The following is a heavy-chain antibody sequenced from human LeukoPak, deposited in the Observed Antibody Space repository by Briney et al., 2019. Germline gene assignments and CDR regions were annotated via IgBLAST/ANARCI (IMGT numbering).Heavy chain of an antibody. CDR3: ARDTVPVAATPRGWGY. CDR2: INGRGGST. J-gene: IGHJ4*02. V-gene: IGHV3-23*01. D-gene: IGHD2-15*01. Sequence: GGSLRLSCAASGFTFSNYAMSWVRQAPGKGLEWVSSINGRGGSTYYADSVKGRFTISRDNSKNTLYLQMNSLRAEDTAVYYCARDTVPVAATPRGWGYWGQGTLVTVSS. CDR1: GFTFSNYA.